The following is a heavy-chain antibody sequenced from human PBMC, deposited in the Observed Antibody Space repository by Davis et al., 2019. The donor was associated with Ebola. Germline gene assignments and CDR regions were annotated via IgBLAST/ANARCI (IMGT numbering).Heavy chain of an antibody. CDR1: GFTLGTYG. Sequence: GESLKISCAVSGFTLGTYGMHWVRQTPGKGLEWVAVISHDGSYKSYVDSVKGRFTISRDNAKNTVYLQMNSLRAEDTAVYYCAKDLLWWSASDVWGQGTTVTVSS. D-gene: IGHD2-21*01. CDR3: AKDLLWWSASDV. CDR2: ISHDGSYK. V-gene: IGHV3-30*18. J-gene: IGHJ6*02.